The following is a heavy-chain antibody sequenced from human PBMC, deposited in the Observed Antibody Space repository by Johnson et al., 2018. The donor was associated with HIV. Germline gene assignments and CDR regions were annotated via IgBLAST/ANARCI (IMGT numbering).Heavy chain of an antibody. V-gene: IGHV3-7*04. CDR2: IKLDGSEK. D-gene: IGHD5-12*01. Sequence: EVQLVESGGGLVQPGGSLRLSCAASGFTFSSYWLSWVRQAPGKGLEWVANIKLDGSEKYYVDSVKGRFTISRDNSKNAVYLQMNSLGAGDTAVYYCAKDQHGPLVPTVMRDDAFDIWGQGTMVTVSS. J-gene: IGHJ3*02. CDR3: AKDQHGPLVPTVMRDDAFDI. CDR1: GFTFSSYW.